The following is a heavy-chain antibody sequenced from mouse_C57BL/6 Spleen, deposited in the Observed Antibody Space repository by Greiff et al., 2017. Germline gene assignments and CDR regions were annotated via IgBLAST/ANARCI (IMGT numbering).Heavy chain of an antibody. J-gene: IGHJ1*03. CDR2: IDPSDSET. CDR3: ARGDGYEWYFDV. Sequence: QVQLKQPGAELVRPGSSVKLSCKASGYTFTSYWMHWVKQRPIQGLEWIGNIDPSDSETHYNQKFKDKATLTVDKSSSTAYMQLSSLTSEDSAVYYCARGDGYEWYFDVWGTGTTVTVSS. V-gene: IGHV1-52*01. CDR1: GYTFTSYW. D-gene: IGHD2-2*01.